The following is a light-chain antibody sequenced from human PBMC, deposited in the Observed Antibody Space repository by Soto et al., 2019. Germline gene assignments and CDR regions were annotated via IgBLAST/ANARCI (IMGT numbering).Light chain of an antibody. CDR2: DAS. CDR1: QSVSSK. J-gene: IGKJ1*01. CDR3: QQYNNWPWT. Sequence: EIVMTQSPGTLSVSPGERVTLYCRASQSVSSKLVWYQRKPGQAPRLLIYDASTRATGMPGRFSGSGSGTEFTLTISSLQSEDFAVYYCQQYNNWPWTFGQGTKVDI. V-gene: IGKV3-15*01.